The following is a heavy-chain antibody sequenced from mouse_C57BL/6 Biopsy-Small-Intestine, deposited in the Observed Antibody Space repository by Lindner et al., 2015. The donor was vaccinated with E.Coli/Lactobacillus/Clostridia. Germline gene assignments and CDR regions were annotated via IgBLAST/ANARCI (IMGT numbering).Heavy chain of an antibody. J-gene: IGHJ2*01. CDR3: ARGGDYFDY. V-gene: IGHV1-63*01. CDR1: GYTFTNYW. Sequence: QLQESGAELVRPGTSVKMSCKASGYTFTNYWIGWAKQRPGHGLEWIGDIYPGGGYTNYNEKFKGKATLTADKSSSTAYMQFSSLTSEDSAIYYCARGGDYFDYWGQGTTLTVSS. CDR2: IYPGGGYT.